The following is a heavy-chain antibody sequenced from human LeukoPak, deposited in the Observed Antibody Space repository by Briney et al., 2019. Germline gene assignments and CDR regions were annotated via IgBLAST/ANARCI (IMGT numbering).Heavy chain of an antibody. J-gene: IGHJ6*03. Sequence: SETLSLTCAVYGGSFSGYYWSWIRQPPGKGLEWIGEIDHSGSTNYNPSLKSRVTISVDTSKNQFSLKLSSVTAADTAVYYCAREGYYDSSGYYWNYYYYMDVWGKGTTVTVSS. CDR2: IDHSGST. V-gene: IGHV4-34*01. D-gene: IGHD3-22*01. CDR1: GGSFSGYY. CDR3: AREGYYDSSGYYWNYYYYMDV.